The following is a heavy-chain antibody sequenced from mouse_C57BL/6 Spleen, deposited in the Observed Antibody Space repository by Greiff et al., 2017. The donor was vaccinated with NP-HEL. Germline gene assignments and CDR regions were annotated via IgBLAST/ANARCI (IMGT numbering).Heavy chain of an antibody. CDR1: GYTFTDYY. D-gene: IGHD1-1*01. V-gene: IGHV1-76*01. J-gene: IGHJ4*01. CDR3: ARGGYGSSYGDAMDY. Sequence: QVQLQQSGAELVRPGASVKLSCKASGYTFTDYYINWVKQRPGQGLEWIARIYPGSGNTYYNEKFKGKATLTAEKSSSTAYMQLSSLTSEDSAVYFCARGGYGSSYGDAMDYWGQGTSVTVSS. CDR2: IYPGSGNT.